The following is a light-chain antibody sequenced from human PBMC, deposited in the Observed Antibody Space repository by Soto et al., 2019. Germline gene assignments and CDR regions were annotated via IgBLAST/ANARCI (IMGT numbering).Light chain of an antibody. CDR1: QSVSNNF. V-gene: IGKV3-20*01. J-gene: IGKJ1*01. Sequence: EIVLTQSPGTLSLSPGERATLSCRASQSVSNNFLAWYQQKPGQAPRVLIYGASSRATGIPDRFSGSGSGTDFTLTISRLEPEDFAVYYCQQYDISPRTFGQGTKVDIK. CDR3: QQYDISPRT. CDR2: GAS.